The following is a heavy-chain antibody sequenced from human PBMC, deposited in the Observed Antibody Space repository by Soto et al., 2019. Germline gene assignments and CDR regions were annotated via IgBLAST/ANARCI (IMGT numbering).Heavy chain of an antibody. V-gene: IGHV1-18*01. Sequence: QVQLVQSEAEVKKPGASVKVSCKASGYTFTSYGISWVRQAPGQGLEWMGLISVYNGNTNYAQKLQGRVTMTTDTSTNTASRELRSLGSDDPAVYYCARGPLTKYWGQGTLVTVSS. CDR3: ARGPLTKY. J-gene: IGHJ4*02. D-gene: IGHD4-17*01. CDR1: GYTFTSYG. CDR2: ISVYNGNT.